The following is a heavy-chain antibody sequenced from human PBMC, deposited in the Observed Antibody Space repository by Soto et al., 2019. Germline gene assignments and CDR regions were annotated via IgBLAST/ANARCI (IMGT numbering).Heavy chain of an antibody. CDR3: AKAPHRGSYPNWYFDP. D-gene: IGHD1-26*01. V-gene: IGHV3-30*18. CDR2: ISYDGSNK. J-gene: IGHJ2*01. Sequence: QVQLVESGGGVVQPGRSLRLSGAASGFTFSSYGMHWVRQAPGKGLEWVAVISYDGSNKYYADSVKGRFTISRDNSKNTLYLQMNSLRAEDTAVYYCAKAPHRGSYPNWYFDPWGRGTLVTVSS. CDR1: GFTFSSYG.